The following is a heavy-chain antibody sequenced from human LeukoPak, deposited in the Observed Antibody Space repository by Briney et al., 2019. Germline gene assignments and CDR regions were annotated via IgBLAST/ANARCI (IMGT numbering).Heavy chain of an antibody. CDR1: GGSFSGYY. V-gene: IGHV4-34*01. CDR2: INHSGST. CDR3: ARGRRGPNRRYDAFDI. D-gene: IGHD1-14*01. J-gene: IGHJ3*02. Sequence: KPSETLSLTCAVCGGSFSGYYWSWIRQPPGKGLEWIGEINHSGSTNYNPSLKSRVTISVDTSKNQFSLKLSSVTAADTAVYYCARGRRGPNRRYDAFDIWGQGTMVTVSS.